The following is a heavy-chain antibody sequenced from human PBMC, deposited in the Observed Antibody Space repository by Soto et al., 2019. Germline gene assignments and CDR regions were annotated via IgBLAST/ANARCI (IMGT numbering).Heavy chain of an antibody. CDR3: ARMFDNSVNGSWFDP. CDR1: DGSIGSDY. D-gene: IGHD3-10*02. V-gene: IGHV4-59*01. Sequence: PSETLSLTCTVSDGSIGSDYWSWIRQPPSKGLEWLGNIDYIGNTNYNPSLKSRVTMSIDTSKNRFSLKLASVTTADTAVYYCARMFDNSVNGSWFDPWGQGTLVTVSS. CDR2: IDYIGNT. J-gene: IGHJ5*02.